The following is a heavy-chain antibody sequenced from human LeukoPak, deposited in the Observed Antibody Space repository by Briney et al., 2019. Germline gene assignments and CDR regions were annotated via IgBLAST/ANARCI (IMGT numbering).Heavy chain of an antibody. Sequence: ASVKVSCKASGYTFTIYGISWVRQAPGQGLEWMGWISAYNGNTNYAQKLQGGVTMTTDTSTSTAYMELRSLRSDDTAVYYCARDRIGYYYDSSVDNWFDPWGQGTLVTVSS. CDR2: ISAYNGNT. J-gene: IGHJ5*02. V-gene: IGHV1-18*01. D-gene: IGHD3-22*01. CDR1: GYTFTIYG. CDR3: ARDRIGYYYDSSVDNWFDP.